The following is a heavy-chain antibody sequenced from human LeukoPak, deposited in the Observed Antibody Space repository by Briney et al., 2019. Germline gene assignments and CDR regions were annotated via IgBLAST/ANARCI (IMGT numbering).Heavy chain of an antibody. V-gene: IGHV4-34*01. Sequence: SETLSLTCAVYGGSFRGCYWSGIHQPPRKGLHWMGGINHSGWNNYNPPLKRRVTIPVNTSKNHFSLRLSSVTAADTDVYYCAKADSSGYYSYYFDYWGQGTLVTVSS. CDR2: INHSGWN. D-gene: IGHD3-22*01. CDR1: GGSFRGCY. CDR3: AKADSSGYYSYYFDY. J-gene: IGHJ4*02.